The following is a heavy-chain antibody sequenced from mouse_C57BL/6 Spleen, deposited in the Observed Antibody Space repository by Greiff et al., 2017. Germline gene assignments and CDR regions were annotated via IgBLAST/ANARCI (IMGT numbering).Heavy chain of an antibody. V-gene: IGHV1-47*01. CDR3: ASVSNYSSFED. Sequence: QVQLQQSGAELVKPGASVKMSCKASGYTFTTYPIEWMKQNPGKSLEWIGNFHPYNDDTKSNEKFKGKATLTVDKSSSTGYLELSRLTSDDSAVYYCASVSNYSSFEDWGTGTSVTVSS. D-gene: IGHD2-5*01. J-gene: IGHJ1*03. CDR2: FHPYNDDT. CDR1: GYTFTTYP.